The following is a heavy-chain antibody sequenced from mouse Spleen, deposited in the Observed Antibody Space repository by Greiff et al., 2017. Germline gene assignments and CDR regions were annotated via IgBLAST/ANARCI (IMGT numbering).Heavy chain of an antibody. CDR1: GFNIKDDY. V-gene: IGHV14-4*01. J-gene: IGHJ3*01. CDR3: THGGRGFAY. CDR2: IDPENGDT. Sequence: QLQQSGAELVRPGASVKLSCTASGFNIKDDYMHWVKQRPEQGLEWIGWIDPENGDTEYASKFQGKATITADTSSNTAYLQLSSLTSEDTAVYYCTHGGRGFAYWGQGTLVTVSA. D-gene: IGHD1-1*02.